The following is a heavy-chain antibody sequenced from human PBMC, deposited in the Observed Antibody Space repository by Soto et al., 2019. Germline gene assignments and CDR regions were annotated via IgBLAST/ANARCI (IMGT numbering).Heavy chain of an antibody. CDR3: ARQNRGDIVVVVAATLGWFDP. CDR1: GGSISSSSYY. Sequence: SETLSLTCTVSGGSISSSSYYWGWIRQPPGKGLELIGSIYYSGSTYYNPSLKSRVTISVDTSKNQFSLKLSSVTAADTAVYYCARQNRGDIVVVVAATLGWFDPWGQGTLVTVSS. D-gene: IGHD2-15*01. V-gene: IGHV4-39*01. CDR2: IYYSGST. J-gene: IGHJ5*02.